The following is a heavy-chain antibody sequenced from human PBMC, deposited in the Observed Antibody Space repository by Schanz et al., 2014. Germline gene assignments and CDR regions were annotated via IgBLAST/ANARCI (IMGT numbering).Heavy chain of an antibody. CDR1: GYSFTPFP. V-gene: IGHV1-3*01. Sequence: QVQLVQSWAEVKGPGASVKVSCKASGYSFTPFPIHWVRQAPGQRLEWMGWINAGTGNTEYSQKFQGRVTMTTDTSTSTAYMELRSLRSDDTAVYYCARGRGCTGGSCYSWFDLWGQGTLVTVAS. CDR3: ARGRGCTGGSCYSWFDL. D-gene: IGHD2-15*01. J-gene: IGHJ5*02. CDR2: INAGTGNT.